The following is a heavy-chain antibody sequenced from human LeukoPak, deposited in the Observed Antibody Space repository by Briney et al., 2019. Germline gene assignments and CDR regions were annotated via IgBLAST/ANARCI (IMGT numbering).Heavy chain of an antibody. CDR3: ATYFTSTTWRNQMPGHFYGIDG. D-gene: IGHD2-2*01. Sequence: GGSLRLSCAASGFTFSSYAMSWVRQAPGKGLEWVSAISGSGGSTYYADSVKGRFTISRDNSKNTLYLQMNTLRAEDTALYYCATYFTSTTWRNQMPGHFYGIDGWGQGTSVTVSS. CDR1: GFTFSSYA. V-gene: IGHV3-23*01. J-gene: IGHJ6*02. CDR2: ISGSGGST.